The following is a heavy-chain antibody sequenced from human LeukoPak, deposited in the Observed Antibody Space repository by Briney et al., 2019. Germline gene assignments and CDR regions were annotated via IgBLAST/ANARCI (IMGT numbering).Heavy chain of an antibody. CDR3: AKCPRSSSWSTRKWYYFDY. D-gene: IGHD6-13*01. CDR1: GITLSNYG. V-gene: IGHV3-23*01. Sequence: GGSLRLSCVVSGITLSNYGMSWVRQPPGKGLEWVAGISGSGGSTYYADSVKGRFTISRDNSKNTLYLQMNSLRAEDTAVYYCAKCPRSSSWSTRKWYYFDYWGQGTLVTVSS. CDR2: ISGSGGST. J-gene: IGHJ4*02.